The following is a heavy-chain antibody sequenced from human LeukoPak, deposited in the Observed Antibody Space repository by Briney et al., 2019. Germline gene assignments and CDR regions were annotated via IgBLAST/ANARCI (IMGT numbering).Heavy chain of an antibody. D-gene: IGHD6-19*01. CDR1: GFTFSSCW. CDR2: IKQDGTEK. Sequence: PGGSVRLSCAASGFTFSSCWMNWVRQAPGKGLEWVANIKQDGTEKYFVDSVKGRFTISRDNAKNSLYLQMNSLRAEDTAVYYCARGHSSGWRISTRPLHYWGQGTLVTVSS. CDR3: ARGHSSGWRISTRPLHY. J-gene: IGHJ4*02. V-gene: IGHV3-7*01.